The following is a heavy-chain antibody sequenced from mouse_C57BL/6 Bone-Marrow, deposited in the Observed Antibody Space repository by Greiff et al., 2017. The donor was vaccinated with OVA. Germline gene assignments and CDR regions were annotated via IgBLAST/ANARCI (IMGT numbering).Heavy chain of an antibody. Sequence: EVQLQESGAELVRPGASVKLSCTASGFNIKDYYMHWVKQRPEQGLEWIGRIDPEDGDTEYAQKFQGKATMTADTSSNTAYMQLSCLTSEDTSGDYCTTDYYGSIDDWGQGTTLTGSS. CDR2: IDPEDGDT. D-gene: IGHD1-1*01. CDR3: TTDYYGSIDD. V-gene: IGHV14-1*01. CDR1: GFNIKDYY. J-gene: IGHJ2*01.